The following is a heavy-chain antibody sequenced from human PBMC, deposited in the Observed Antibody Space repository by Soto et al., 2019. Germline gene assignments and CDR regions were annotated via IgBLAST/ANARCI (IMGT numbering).Heavy chain of an antibody. Sequence: GGSLRLSCAASGFTFSSYWMSWVRQAPGKGLEWVAHIKEDGSEQKYADSVKGRFTISRDNAKNLLFLQMNSLRTEDTAVYNCAKEGPAPGNLVYWGQGTLVTVS. CDR1: GFTFSSYW. V-gene: IGHV3-7*01. CDR2: IKEDGSEQ. CDR3: AKEGPAPGNLVY. J-gene: IGHJ4*02. D-gene: IGHD3-16*01.